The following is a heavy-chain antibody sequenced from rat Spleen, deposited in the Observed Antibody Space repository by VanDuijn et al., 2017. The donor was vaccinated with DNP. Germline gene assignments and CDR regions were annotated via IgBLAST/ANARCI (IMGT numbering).Heavy chain of an antibody. Sequence: EVQLVESGGGLVQPGRSLKLSCVVSGMIFSGYNMAWIRQAPTKGLEWVASISPSGGSTYYRDSVKGRFTISKDNAKSTLYLQMDSLRSEATATYYCATRDYYSSYTPLFAYWGQGVMVTVSS. D-gene: IGHD1-2*01. CDR2: ISPSGGST. CDR3: ATRDYYSSYTPLFAY. V-gene: IGHV5-19*01. J-gene: IGHJ2*01. CDR1: GMIFSGYN.